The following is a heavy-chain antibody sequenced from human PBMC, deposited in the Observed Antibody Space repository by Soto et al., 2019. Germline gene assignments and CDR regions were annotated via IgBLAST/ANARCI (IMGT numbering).Heavy chain of an antibody. J-gene: IGHJ5*02. D-gene: IGHD3-10*01. CDR3: AKDPAVGYYGSGSYYNFGWFDT. Sequence: GGSLRLSCAASGFTFSSYGIHWVRQAPGKGLEWVAVISYDGRNEYYRDSVRGRFTISRDNSKNTVYLQMNSLRADDTAVYYCAKDPAVGYYGSGSYYNFGWFDTWGQGTLVTVSS. V-gene: IGHV3-30*18. CDR2: ISYDGRNE. CDR1: GFTFSSYG.